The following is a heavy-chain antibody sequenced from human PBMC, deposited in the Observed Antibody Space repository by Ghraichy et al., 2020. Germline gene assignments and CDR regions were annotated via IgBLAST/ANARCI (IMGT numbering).Heavy chain of an antibody. CDR2: ISGSGAST. CDR1: GFTFSSYA. CDR3: AKDSGDDYVEGAFDY. J-gene: IGHJ4*02. V-gene: IGHV3-23*01. Sequence: GGSLRLSCAASGFTFSSYAMSWVRQAPGKGLEWVSGISGSGASTYYADSVKGRFTISRDNSKNTLYLQMNSLRAEDTAVYYCAKDSGDDYVEGAFDYWGQGTLVTVSS. D-gene: IGHD5-12*01.